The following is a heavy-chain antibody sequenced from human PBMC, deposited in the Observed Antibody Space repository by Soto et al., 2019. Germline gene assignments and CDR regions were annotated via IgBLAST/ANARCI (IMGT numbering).Heavy chain of an antibody. Sequence: QVQLVQSGAEVKKPGASVRVSCQASGYTFTAYDINWVRQATGQGLEWMGWMNPNSGNTGYAQKFQDRVTMTRSTSINTAYMELSRLRSEDTAIYYCAKRRAYGSGGKDAFDLWGQGTVVTVSS. D-gene: IGHD3-10*01. J-gene: IGHJ3*01. CDR3: AKRRAYGSGGKDAFDL. V-gene: IGHV1-8*01. CDR2: MNPNSGNT. CDR1: GYTFTAYD.